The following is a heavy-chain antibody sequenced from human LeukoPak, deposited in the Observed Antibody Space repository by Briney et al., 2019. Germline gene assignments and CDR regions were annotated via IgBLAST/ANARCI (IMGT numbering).Heavy chain of an antibody. CDR1: AFTFSNHA. CDR3: ARDRPTGASRVFVVQ. J-gene: IGHJ4*02. V-gene: IGHV3-21*01. CDR2: ISSGGTYI. Sequence: GRSLRLSCPASAFTFSNHAMTCVRQAPGNGLEWLSSISSGGTYIYYADSVRGRFTISRDNAKNSLYLVMNSLRAEDTATYYCARDRPTGASRVFVVQWGQGTLVTVSS. D-gene: IGHD2-15*01.